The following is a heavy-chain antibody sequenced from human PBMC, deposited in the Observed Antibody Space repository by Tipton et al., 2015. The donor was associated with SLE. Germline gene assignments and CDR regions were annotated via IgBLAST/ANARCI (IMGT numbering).Heavy chain of an antibody. J-gene: IGHJ5*02. CDR3: ARPLGYCSSASCYVGTNSCHL. D-gene: IGHD2-2*01. Sequence: TLSLTCTVSGGSVSSYYWSWIRQTPGKGLEWIAYIYYGGSTDYNPSLRSRVTTSVDTSKNQFSLNLSSVTAADTAVYYCARPLGYCSSASCYVGTNSCHLWGQGTLVTVSS. V-gene: IGHV4-59*02. CDR2: IYYGGST. CDR1: GGSVSSYY.